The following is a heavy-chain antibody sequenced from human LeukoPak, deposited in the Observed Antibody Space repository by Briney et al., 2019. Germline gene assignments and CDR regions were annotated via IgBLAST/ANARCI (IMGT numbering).Heavy chain of an antibody. D-gene: IGHD1-26*01. Sequence: SGGSLRLSCAASGLTFSSYGMMWVRQAPGKGLVWVSYINNDGRSATYADSVKGRFTISRDNAKNTLYLQMNSLKAEDSAMYYCARNYNGMSNWGQGTLVIVSS. CDR3: ARNYNGMSN. V-gene: IGHV3-74*01. J-gene: IGHJ4*02. CDR2: INNDGRSA. CDR1: GLTFSSYG.